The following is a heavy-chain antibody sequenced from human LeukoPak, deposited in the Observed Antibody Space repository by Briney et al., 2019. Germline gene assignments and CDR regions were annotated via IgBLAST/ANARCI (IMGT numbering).Heavy chain of an antibody. V-gene: IGHV3-21*01. CDR2: ISSSSSYI. CDR1: GSTFSSYS. Sequence: GGSLRLSCAASGSTFSSYSMNWVRQAPGKGLEWVSSISSSSSYIYYADSVKGRFTISRDNAKNSLYLQMNSLRAEDTAVYYCATSGSYNWYFDLWGRGTLVTVSS. CDR3: ATSGSYNWYFDL. D-gene: IGHD1-26*01. J-gene: IGHJ2*01.